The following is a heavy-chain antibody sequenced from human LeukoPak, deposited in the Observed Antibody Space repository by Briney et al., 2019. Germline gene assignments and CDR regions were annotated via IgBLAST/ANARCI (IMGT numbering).Heavy chain of an antibody. CDR1: GFTFDDYA. D-gene: IGHD1-1*01. Sequence: GGSLRLSCAASGFTFDDYAMHWVRQAPGKGLEWVSLISWDGGSTYYADSVKGRFTTSRDNSKNSLYLQMNSLRTEDTALYYCAKAVGPWGTSAIGYFDLWGRGTLVTVSS. J-gene: IGHJ2*01. CDR2: ISWDGGST. V-gene: IGHV3-43*01. CDR3: AKAVGPWGTSAIGYFDL.